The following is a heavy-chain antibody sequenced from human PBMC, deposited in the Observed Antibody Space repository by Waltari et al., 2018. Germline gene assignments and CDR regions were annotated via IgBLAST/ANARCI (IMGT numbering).Heavy chain of an antibody. Sequence: EVQLVESGGGLVQPGRSLRLSCTASGFTFGDYAMSWVRQAPGKGLEWVGFIRSKAYGGTTEYAASVKGRFTISRDDSKSIAYLQMNSLKTEDTAVYYCTREQQQDPYYYYYMDVWGKGTTVTVSS. CDR2: IRSKAYGGTT. V-gene: IGHV3-49*04. D-gene: IGHD6-13*01. CDR3: TREQQQDPYYYYYMDV. J-gene: IGHJ6*03. CDR1: GFTFGDYA.